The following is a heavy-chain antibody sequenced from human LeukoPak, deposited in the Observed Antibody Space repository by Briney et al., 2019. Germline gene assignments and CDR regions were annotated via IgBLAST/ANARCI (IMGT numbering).Heavy chain of an antibody. V-gene: IGHV4-34*01. CDR3: ARQDIGTSRPFDY. Sequence: SETLSLTCAVYGGSFSGYYWSWIRQPPGKGLEWIGEINHSGSTNYNPSLKSRVTISVDTSKNQFSLKLSSVTAADTAVYYCARQDIGTSRPFDYWGQGTLVTVSS. CDR1: GGSFSGYY. D-gene: IGHD1-26*01. CDR2: INHSGST. J-gene: IGHJ4*02.